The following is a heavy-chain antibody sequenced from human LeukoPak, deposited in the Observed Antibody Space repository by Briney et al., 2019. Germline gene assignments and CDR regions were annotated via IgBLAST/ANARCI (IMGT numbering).Heavy chain of an antibody. CDR1: GFTFSNFW. D-gene: IGHD2-15*01. CDR2: IKQDETEK. CDR3: ARDFQGSYYYGMDV. Sequence: GGSLRLSCTASGFTFSNFWMGWVRQAPGKGLEWVANIKQDETEKFYLGSVKGWFTISRDNAKNSLYLQMNSLRVEDTALYYCARDFQGSYYYGMDVWGQGTTVIVSS. J-gene: IGHJ6*02. V-gene: IGHV3-7*03.